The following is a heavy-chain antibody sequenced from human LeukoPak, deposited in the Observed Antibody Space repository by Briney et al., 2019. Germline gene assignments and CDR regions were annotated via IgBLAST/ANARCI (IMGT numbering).Heavy chain of an antibody. D-gene: IGHD2-15*01. J-gene: IGHJ6*02. V-gene: IGHV4-39*01. CDR1: GGSISSSSYY. Sequence: SETLSLTCTVSGGSISSSSYYWGWLRQPPGKGLEWIGSIYYSGSTYYNPSLKSRVTISVDTSKNQFSLKLSSVTAADTAVYYCARLYRDIVVVVAATLHYGMDVWGQGTTVTVSS. CDR3: ARLYRDIVVVVAATLHYGMDV. CDR2: IYYSGST.